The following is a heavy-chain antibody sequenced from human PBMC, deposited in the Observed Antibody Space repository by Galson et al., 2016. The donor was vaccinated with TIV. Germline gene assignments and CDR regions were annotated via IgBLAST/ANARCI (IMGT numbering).Heavy chain of an antibody. J-gene: IGHJ6*02. D-gene: IGHD1/OR15-1a*01. CDR3: ARDRTLPGYYYNGMDV. V-gene: IGHV6-1*01. CDR2: TYYRSKWYN. CDR1: GDSVSSNSA. Sequence: CAISGDSVSSNSAWNWIRQSPSRGLEWLGRTYYRSKWYNDYALSVKSRITINPDTSKNQISLQLNSMTPEDTAVYYCARDRTLPGYYYNGMDVWGQGTTVTVSS.